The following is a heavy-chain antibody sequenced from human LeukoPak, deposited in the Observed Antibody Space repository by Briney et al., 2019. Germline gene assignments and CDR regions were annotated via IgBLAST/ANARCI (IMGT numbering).Heavy chain of an antibody. Sequence: GGSLRLSCVASGFTLSSYQMQWVRQAPGKGLEGVSYIANSGGTILYADSVKGRFTISRDDAKNSLYLQMNTLRVEDTAIYYCARETRGAFDYWGQGTLVTVSS. D-gene: IGHD4/OR15-4a*01. J-gene: IGHJ4*02. V-gene: IGHV3-48*03. CDR3: ARETRGAFDY. CDR1: GFTLSSYQ. CDR2: IANSGGTI.